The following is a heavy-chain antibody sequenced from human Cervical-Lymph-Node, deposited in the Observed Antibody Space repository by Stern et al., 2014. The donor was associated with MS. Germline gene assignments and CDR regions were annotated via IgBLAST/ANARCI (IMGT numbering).Heavy chain of an antibody. CDR3: ARHGGPNWNHEAHNWFDP. CDR1: KYNFNTHW. Sequence: EVQLVQSGAEVKKPGESLKISCKGSKYNFNTHWIAWVRQMPGKGLEWLGNIHPGNSDTRYNPSLQGQVSISADKSITTAYLHFSSLKASDSAMYFCARHGGPNWNHEAHNWFDPWGQGTLVTVSS. D-gene: IGHD1-14*01. V-gene: IGHV5-51*03. CDR2: IHPGNSDT. J-gene: IGHJ5*02.